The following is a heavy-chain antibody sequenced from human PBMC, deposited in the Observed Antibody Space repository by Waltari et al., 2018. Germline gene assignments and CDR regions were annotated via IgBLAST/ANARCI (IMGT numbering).Heavy chain of an antibody. CDR2: FIPIVGTV. Sequence: QVQLVQSGAEVKKPGSSVKVSCKASGGTFSSYAISWVRPAPAQGLEGMGGVRHAPEQWLEWMGWFIPIVGTVNYAQKFQGRVTITTDESTSTAYMELSSLRSEDTAVYYCATSHGDYVIWGQGTLVTVSS. J-gene: IGHJ4*02. D-gene: IGHD4-17*01. CDR1: GGTFSSYA. CDR3: ATSHGDYVI. V-gene: IGHV1-69*05.